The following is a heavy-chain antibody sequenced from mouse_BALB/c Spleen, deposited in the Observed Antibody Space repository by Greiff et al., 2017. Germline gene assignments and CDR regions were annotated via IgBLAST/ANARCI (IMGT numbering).Heavy chain of an antibody. V-gene: IGHV3-5*02. CDR3: AREGEMGAMDY. CDR1: GISITTGNYR. D-gene: IGHD2-3*01. J-gene: IGHJ4*01. CDR2: IYYSGTI. Sequence: DVKLQESGPGLVKPSQTVSLTCTVTGISITTGNYRWSWIRQFPGNKLEWIGYIYYSGTITYNPSLTSRTTITRDTSKNQFFLEMNSLTAEDTATYYCAREGEMGAMDYWGQGTSVTVSS.